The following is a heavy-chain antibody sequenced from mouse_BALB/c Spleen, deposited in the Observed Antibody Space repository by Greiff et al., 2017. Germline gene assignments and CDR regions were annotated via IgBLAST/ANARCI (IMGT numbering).Heavy chain of an antibody. D-gene: IGHD2-14*01. CDR1: GFTFSDYY. V-gene: IGHV5-4*02. Sequence: EVKVVESGGGLVKPGGSLKLSCAASGFTFSDYYMYWVRQTPEKRLEWVATISDGGSYTYYPDSVKGRFTISRDNAKNNLYLQMSSLKSEDTAMYYCARDTIGTNYAMDYWGQGTSVTVSS. J-gene: IGHJ4*01. CDR3: ARDTIGTNYAMDY. CDR2: ISDGGSYT.